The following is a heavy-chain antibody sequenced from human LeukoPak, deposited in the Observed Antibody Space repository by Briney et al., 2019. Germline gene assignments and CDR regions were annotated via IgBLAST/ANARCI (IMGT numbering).Heavy chain of an antibody. D-gene: IGHD1-26*01. J-gene: IGHJ4*02. Sequence: SETLSLTCTVSGYSISSGYYWGWIRQPPGRGLEWIGSIYHSGSTYYNPSLKSRVTISVDTSKNQFSLKLSSVTAADTAVYYCARVALSGSYSISQGGYWGQGTLVTVSS. CDR1: GYSISSGYY. V-gene: IGHV4-38-2*02. CDR3: ARVALSGSYSISQGGY. CDR2: IYHSGST.